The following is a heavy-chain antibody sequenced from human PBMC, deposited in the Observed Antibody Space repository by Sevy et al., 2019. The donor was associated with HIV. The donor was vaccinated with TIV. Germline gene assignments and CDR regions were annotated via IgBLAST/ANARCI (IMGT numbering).Heavy chain of an antibody. Sequence: ASVKVSCKASGYTFTNYAMNWVRQAPGQGLEWMGWINTNTGNPTYAQGFTGPFVFSLDTSVSTAYLQISSLKAEDTAVYYCARGYIGYDSGDAFDIWGQGTMVTVSS. CDR1: GYTFTNYA. D-gene: IGHD5-12*01. V-gene: IGHV7-4-1*02. CDR3: ARGYIGYDSGDAFDI. CDR2: INTNTGNP. J-gene: IGHJ3*02.